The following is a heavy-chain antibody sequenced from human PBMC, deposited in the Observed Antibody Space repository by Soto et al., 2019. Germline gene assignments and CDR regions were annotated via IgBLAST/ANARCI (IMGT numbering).Heavy chain of an antibody. J-gene: IGHJ6*02. CDR2: ISWNSGSI. Sequence: GGSLRLSCAASGFTFDDYAMHWVRQAPGKGLEWVSGISWNSGSIGYADSVKGRFTISRDNAKNSLYLQMNSLRAEDTALYYCATFRRAKYGRYYYGMDVWGQGTTVTVSS. CDR3: ATFRRAKYGRYYYGMDV. CDR1: GFTFDDYA. D-gene: IGHD3-10*01. V-gene: IGHV3-9*01.